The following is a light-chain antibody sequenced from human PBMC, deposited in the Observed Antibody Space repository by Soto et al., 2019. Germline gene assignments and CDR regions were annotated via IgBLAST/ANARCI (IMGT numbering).Light chain of an antibody. CDR3: QQYNSSPLT. Sequence: DIQMTQSPSTLSASVGDRVTITCRASQSISSWLAWYQQKPGKAPKLLIYDASSLESGVPSRFSGSGSGTEFTLTISRLEPEDFAVYYCQQYNSSPLTFGGGTQVDIK. CDR1: QSISSW. CDR2: DAS. J-gene: IGKJ4*01. V-gene: IGKV1-5*01.